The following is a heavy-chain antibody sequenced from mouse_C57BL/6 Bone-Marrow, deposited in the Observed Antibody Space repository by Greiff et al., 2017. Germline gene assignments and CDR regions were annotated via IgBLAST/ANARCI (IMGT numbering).Heavy chain of an antibody. CDR3: ARDKGNGFAY. CDR1: GFTFSSYA. Sequence: EVQVVESGGGLVKPGGSLKLSCAASGFTFSSYAMSWVRQTPEKRLEWVATISDGGSYTYYPDNVKGRFTISRDNAKNNLYLQMRHLKSEDTAMYYCARDKGNGFAYWGQGTLVTVSA. V-gene: IGHV5-4*01. D-gene: IGHD2-1*01. J-gene: IGHJ3*01. CDR2: ISDGGSYT.